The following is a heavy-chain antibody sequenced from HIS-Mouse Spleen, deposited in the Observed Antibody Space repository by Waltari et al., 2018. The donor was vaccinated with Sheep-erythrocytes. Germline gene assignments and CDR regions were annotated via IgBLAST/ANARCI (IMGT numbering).Heavy chain of an antibody. V-gene: IGHV3-21*01. CDR3: ARASIFGVVRGFDY. J-gene: IGHJ4*02. CDR1: GFTFSSYS. Sequence: EVQLVESGGGLVKPGGSLRLSCAASGFTFSSYSMNWVRQAPGKGLEWVSSISSSSSYRYYADSVKGRFTISRDNAKNSLYLQMNSLRAEDTAVYYCARASIFGVVRGFDYWGQGTLVTVSS. D-gene: IGHD3-3*01. CDR2: ISSSSSYR.